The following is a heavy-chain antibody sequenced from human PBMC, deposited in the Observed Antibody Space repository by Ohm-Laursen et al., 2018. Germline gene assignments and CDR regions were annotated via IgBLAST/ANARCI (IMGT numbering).Heavy chain of an antibody. D-gene: IGHD2/OR15-2a*01. Sequence: GSLRLSCSASGFIFSNYWMTWVRQAPGKGLEWVANIRKDGGETYYVDSVKGRFTISRDNAKNSLYLQINSLKGEDTAVYFCARDPTFHAFDIWGQGTMVTVSS. CDR1: GFIFSNYW. V-gene: IGHV3-7*01. CDR2: IRKDGGET. CDR3: ARDPTFHAFDI. J-gene: IGHJ3*02.